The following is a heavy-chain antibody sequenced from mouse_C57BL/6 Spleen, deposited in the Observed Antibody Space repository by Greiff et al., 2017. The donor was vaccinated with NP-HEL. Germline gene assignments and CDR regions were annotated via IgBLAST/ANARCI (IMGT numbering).Heavy chain of an antibody. J-gene: IGHJ2*01. CDR3: ARDGYYPFDY. V-gene: IGHV3-6*01. Sequence: EVKLQESGPGLVKPSQSLSLTCSVSGYSITSGYYWYWIRQFPGNILEWMGFISYDGSNNYNPSLKNRISLTRDTSKNQMFLRLNSVTTEDTATYYCARDGYYPFDYWGQGTTLTVSS. D-gene: IGHD2-3*01. CDR2: ISYDGSN. CDR1: GYSITSGYY.